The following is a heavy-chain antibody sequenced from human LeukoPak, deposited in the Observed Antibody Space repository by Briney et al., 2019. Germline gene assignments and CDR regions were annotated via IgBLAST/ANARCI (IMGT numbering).Heavy chain of an antibody. J-gene: IGHJ3*02. D-gene: IGHD5-12*01. CDR1: GGSFSGYY. CDR2: INHSGST. Sequence: SETLSLTCAVCGGSFSGYYWSWIRQPPGKGLEWIGEINHSGSTNYNPSLKSRVTISVDTSKNQFSLKLSSVTAADTAVYYCARGNIVATIGRAFDIWGQGTMVTVSS. V-gene: IGHV4-34*01. CDR3: ARGNIVATIGRAFDI.